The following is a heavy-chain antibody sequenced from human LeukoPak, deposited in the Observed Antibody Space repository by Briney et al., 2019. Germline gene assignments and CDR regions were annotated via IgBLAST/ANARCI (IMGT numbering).Heavy chain of an antibody. CDR2: ISYDGSNK. CDR1: GFTSSSYG. D-gene: IGHD2-21*02. J-gene: IGHJ4*02. Sequence: GGSLRLSCAASGFTSSSYGMHWVRQAPGKGLEWVAVISYDGSNKYYADSVKGRFTISRDNSKNTLYLQMNSLRAEDTAVYYCARVGYCGGDCYSSGYYFDYWGQGTLVTVSS. V-gene: IGHV3-30*03. CDR3: ARVGYCGGDCYSSGYYFDY.